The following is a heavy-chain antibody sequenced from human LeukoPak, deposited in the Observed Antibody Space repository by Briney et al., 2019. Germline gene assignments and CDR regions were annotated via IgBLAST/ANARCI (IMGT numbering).Heavy chain of an antibody. CDR3: ARHSSVVRGWFDP. D-gene: IGHD2-15*01. CDR2: IYASGST. V-gene: IGHV4-4*09. CDR1: GGSISSYY. J-gene: IGHJ5*02. Sequence: PSETLSLTCTVSGGSISSYYWSWIRQPPGKGLEWVGYIYASGSTNYNASLKSRVTISVDTSKNQFSLKVISVTAADTAVYYCARHSSVVRGWFDPWGQGTLDVVSS.